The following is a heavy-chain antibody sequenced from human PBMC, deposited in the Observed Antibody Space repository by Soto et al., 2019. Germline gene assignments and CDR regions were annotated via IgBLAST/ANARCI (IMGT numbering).Heavy chain of an antibody. V-gene: IGHV3-7*03. J-gene: IGHJ6*02. CDR2: IKGDGSER. Sequence: GGSLRLSCAASGFTFRNYWMSWVRQAPGKGLEWVANIKGDGSERHYVDSVKGRFTISRDNAKNSLFLQMNSLRVEDTAVYYCARDGCTSDSCDIYGMDVWGQGTTVTVSS. CDR3: ARDGCTSDSCDIYGMDV. CDR1: GFTFRNYW. D-gene: IGHD2-2*02.